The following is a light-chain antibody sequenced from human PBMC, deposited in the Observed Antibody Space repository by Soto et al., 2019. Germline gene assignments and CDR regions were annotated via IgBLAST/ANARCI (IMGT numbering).Light chain of an antibody. Sequence: DIQMTQSPSTLSASVGDRVTITCRASQSISSWLAWYQQRPGKAPKLLIYDASSLESGVPSRFSGSGSWTEFTLTISSLQPADFATYYCKQYNRYWTFGQGTKVEIK. V-gene: IGKV1-5*01. J-gene: IGKJ1*01. CDR1: QSISSW. CDR2: DAS. CDR3: KQYNRYWT.